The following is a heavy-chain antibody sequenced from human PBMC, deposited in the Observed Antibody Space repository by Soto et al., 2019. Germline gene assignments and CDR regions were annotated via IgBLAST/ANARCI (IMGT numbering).Heavy chain of an antibody. CDR3: ARVTSGKFDLDV. D-gene: IGHD1-26*01. V-gene: IGHV1-2*02. CDR2: INVNSGGT. Sequence: QVQLVQSGTEVKKPGASVKVSCKASGYRFNAYYMHWVRQAPGQGLEWKGWINVNSGGTHYAQKFQSRVTMTRDTSISTVYMELNWLRSDDTAVYYCARVTSGKFDLDVWGQGTTVTVPS. CDR1: GYRFNAYY. J-gene: IGHJ6*02.